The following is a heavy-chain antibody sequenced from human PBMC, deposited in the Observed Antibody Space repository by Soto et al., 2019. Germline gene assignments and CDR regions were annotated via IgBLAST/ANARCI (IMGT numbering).Heavy chain of an antibody. CDR1: GFTFSSYS. CDR3: ARGPGYSSSWYPFDY. Sequence: GRSLRLSCAVSGFTFSSYSMNWLRQAPGTEREWVSSIRISSSYIYYADSVKGRFTISRDNAKNSLYLQMNSLRAEDTAVYYCARGPGYSSSWYPFDYWGQGTLVTVSS. J-gene: IGHJ4*02. V-gene: IGHV3-21*01. CDR2: IRISSSYI. D-gene: IGHD6-13*01.